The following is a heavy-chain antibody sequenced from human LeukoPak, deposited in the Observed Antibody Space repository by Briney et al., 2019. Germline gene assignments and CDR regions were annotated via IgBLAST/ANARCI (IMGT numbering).Heavy chain of an antibody. CDR3: ARDFAFGDGYPVV. CDR1: GFIFSDYY. V-gene: IGHV3-11*04. Sequence: GGSLRLSCAASGFIFSDYYMSWIRQAPGKGLEWVSYISSSGSTIYYADSVKGRFTISRDNAKNSLYLQMNSLRAEDTAVYYCARDFAFGDGYPVVWGKGTTVTVSS. J-gene: IGHJ6*04. D-gene: IGHD5-24*01. CDR2: ISSSGSTI.